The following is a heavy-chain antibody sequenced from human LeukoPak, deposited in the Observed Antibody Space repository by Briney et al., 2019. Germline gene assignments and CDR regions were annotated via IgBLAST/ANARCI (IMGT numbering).Heavy chain of an antibody. CDR1: GYTFTSYD. CDR2: MNPNSGNT. J-gene: IGHJ4*02. D-gene: IGHD3-3*01. Sequence: ASVKVSCKASGYTFTSYDINWVRQATGQGLEWMGWMNPNSGNTGHAQKFQGRVTITRNTSISTAYMELSSLRSEDTAVYYCARRTRNFGVVDWGQGTLVTVSS. CDR3: ARRTRNFGVVD. V-gene: IGHV1-8*03.